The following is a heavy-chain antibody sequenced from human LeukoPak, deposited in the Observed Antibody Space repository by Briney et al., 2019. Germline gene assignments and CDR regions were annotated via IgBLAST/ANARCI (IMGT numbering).Heavy chain of an antibody. CDR1: GFTFSSYW. V-gene: IGHV3-7*01. J-gene: IGHJ4*02. D-gene: IGHD1-26*01. Sequence: GGSLRLSCAASGFTFSSYWMSWVRQAPGKGLEWVANIKQDGNEKYYVDSVKGRSTISRDNAKNSLYLQMNSLRVEDTAVYYCARGRVGATYFDYWGQGILVTVSS. CDR3: ARGRVGATYFDY. CDR2: IKQDGNEK.